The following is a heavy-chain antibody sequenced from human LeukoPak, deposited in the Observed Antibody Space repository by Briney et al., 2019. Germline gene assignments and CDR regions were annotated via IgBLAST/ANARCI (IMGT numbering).Heavy chain of an antibody. Sequence: GGSLTLSCATSGFSFTDYPMNWVRQAPGKGLEWISNIRNTDEGGKYAYYADSVKGRVTISRDDGKNTLYLHMNSLKDDDTAVYYCATQQRYAFDNWGQGILVTVSS. CDR2: IRNTDEGGKYA. D-gene: IGHD3-9*01. V-gene: IGHV3-48*02. CDR1: GFSFTDYP. J-gene: IGHJ4*02. CDR3: ATQQRYAFDN.